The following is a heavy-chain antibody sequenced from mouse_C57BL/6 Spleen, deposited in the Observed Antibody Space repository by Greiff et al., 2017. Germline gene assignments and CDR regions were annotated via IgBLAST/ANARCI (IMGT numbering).Heavy chain of an antibody. V-gene: IGHV2-2*01. CDR1: GFSLTSYG. CDR3: ARNHDYGSSYRSYFDY. CDR2: IWSGGST. Sequence: VMLVESGPGLVQPSQSLSITCTVSGFSLTSYGVHWVRQSPGKGLEWLGVIWSGGSTDYNSAFISRLSISKDNSKSQVFFKMNSLQADDTAIYYCARNHDYGSSYRSYFDYWGQGTTLTVSS. D-gene: IGHD1-1*01. J-gene: IGHJ2*01.